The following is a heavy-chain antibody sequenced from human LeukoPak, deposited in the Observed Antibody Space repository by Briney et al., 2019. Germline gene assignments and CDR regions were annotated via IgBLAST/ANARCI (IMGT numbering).Heavy chain of an antibody. CDR2: ISYDGSNK. V-gene: IGHV3-30*04. CDR3: AKADRDYYARYYYYYGMDV. Sequence: GGSLRLSCAASGFTFSSYAMHWVRQAPGKGLEWVAVISYDGSNKYYADSVKGRFTISRDNSKNTLYLQMNSLRAEDTAVYYCAKADRDYYARYYYYYGMDVWGQGTTVTVSS. D-gene: IGHD3-3*01. J-gene: IGHJ6*02. CDR1: GFTFSSYA.